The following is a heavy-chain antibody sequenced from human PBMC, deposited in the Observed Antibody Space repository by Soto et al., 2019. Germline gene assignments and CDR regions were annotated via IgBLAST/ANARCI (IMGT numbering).Heavy chain of an antibody. J-gene: IGHJ4*02. Sequence: SVKVSCKASGGTFSSYAISWVRQAPGQGLEWMGGIIPIFGTANYAQKFQGRVTITADESTSTAYMELSSLRSEDTAVYYCARRVYCGGDCYYFDYWGQGTLVTVSS. V-gene: IGHV1-69*13. CDR1: GGTFSSYA. D-gene: IGHD2-21*02. CDR2: IIPIFGTA. CDR3: ARRVYCGGDCYYFDY.